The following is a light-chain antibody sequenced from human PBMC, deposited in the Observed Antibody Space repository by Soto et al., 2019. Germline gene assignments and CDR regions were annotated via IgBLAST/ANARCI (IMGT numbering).Light chain of an antibody. Sequence: EIVLTQSPGTLSLSPGERATLSCRASQSVSNNYLAWYRQKPGQGTKLLIYGASTRATGIPDRFSGSGSGTDFTLTISRLEPEDFAVYYCQQYARSFTFGQGTRLEIK. J-gene: IGKJ5*01. CDR2: GAS. V-gene: IGKV3-20*01. CDR1: QSVSNNY. CDR3: QQYARSFT.